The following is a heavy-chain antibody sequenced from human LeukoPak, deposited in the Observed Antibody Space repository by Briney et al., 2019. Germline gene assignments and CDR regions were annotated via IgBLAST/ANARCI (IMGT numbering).Heavy chain of an antibody. CDR1: EFSVGSNY. Sequence: GGSLRLSCAASEFSVGSNYMTWVRQAPGKGLEWVSYISSSGSTIYYADSVKGRFTISRDNAKNSLYLQMNSLRAEDTAVYYCARDGGGAHYDYWGQGTLVTVSS. CDR2: ISSSGSTI. V-gene: IGHV3-11*04. J-gene: IGHJ4*02. CDR3: ARDGGGAHYDY. D-gene: IGHD2-21*01.